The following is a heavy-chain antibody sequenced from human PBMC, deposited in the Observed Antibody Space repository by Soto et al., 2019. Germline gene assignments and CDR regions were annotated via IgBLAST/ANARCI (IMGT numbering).Heavy chain of an antibody. J-gene: IGHJ5*02. CDR2: IIPIFGTA. D-gene: IGHD3-3*01. CDR1: GGTFSSYA. CDR3: ASAPNDYDFWSGSVWFDP. Sequence: QVQLVQSGAEVKKPGSSVKVSCKASGGTFSSYAISWVRQAPGQGLEWMGGIIPIFGTANYAQKFQGRVTITADKSTSTAYMELSSLRSEDTAVYYCASAPNDYDFWSGSVWFDPRGQGTLVTVSS. V-gene: IGHV1-69*06.